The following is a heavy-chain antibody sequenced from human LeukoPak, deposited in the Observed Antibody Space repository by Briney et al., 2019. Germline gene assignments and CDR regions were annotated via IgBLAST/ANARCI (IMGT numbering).Heavy chain of an antibody. CDR3: AKGGRDGYNFDY. Sequence: GGSLRLTCAASGFTFSSYAMSWVRQAQGKGLEWVSAISGSGGSTYYADSVKGRFTISRDNSKNTLYLQMNSLRAEDTAVYYCAKGGRDGYNFDYWGQGTLVTVSS. D-gene: IGHD5-24*01. V-gene: IGHV3-23*01. CDR1: GFTFSSYA. J-gene: IGHJ4*02. CDR2: ISGSGGST.